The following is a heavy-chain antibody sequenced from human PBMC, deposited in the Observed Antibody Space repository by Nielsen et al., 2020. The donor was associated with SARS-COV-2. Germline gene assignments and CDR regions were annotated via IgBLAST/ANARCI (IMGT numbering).Heavy chain of an antibody. V-gene: IGHV4-30-2*01. J-gene: IGHJ4*02. CDR1: GVYLSHGGYS. D-gene: IGHD1-1*01. CDR2: IYRNGDT. Sequence: SETLSLTCAVSGVYLSHGGYSWSRIRQPPGKGLEWIGYIYRNGDTNYNPSLRSRVAISVDRSRNQFSLKLNSVTAADSALYYCARTRDKTGFDYWGQGALVTVSS. CDR3: ARTRDKTGFDY.